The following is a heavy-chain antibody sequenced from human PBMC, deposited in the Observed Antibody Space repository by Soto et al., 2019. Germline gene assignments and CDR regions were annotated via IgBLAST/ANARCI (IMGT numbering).Heavy chain of an antibody. D-gene: IGHD2-2*01. CDR1: GGSISSGGYY. CDR2: IYYSGST. J-gene: IGHJ6*03. V-gene: IGHV4-31*03. CDR3: AREAVVVPAASRKYYYYYYMDV. Sequence: PSETLSLTCTVSGGSISSGGYYWSWIRQHPGKGLEWIGYIYYSGSTYYNPSLKSRVTISVDTSKNQFSLKLSSVTAADTAVYYCAREAVVVPAASRKYYYYYYMDVWGKGTTVTVSS.